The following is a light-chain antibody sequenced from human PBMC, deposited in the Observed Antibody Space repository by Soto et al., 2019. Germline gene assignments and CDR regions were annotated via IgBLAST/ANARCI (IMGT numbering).Light chain of an antibody. V-gene: IGKV1-39*01. CDR3: HQSYTTLRT. Sequence: DIQMTQSPSSLSASVGDRVTITCRASKSISSYLNWYQQKPGKAPKFLIYAASSLQSGVTSRFSGSGSGTDFTLTISSLQPEDFATYYCHQSYTTLRTFGQGTTVEIK. J-gene: IGKJ1*01. CDR1: KSISSY. CDR2: AAS.